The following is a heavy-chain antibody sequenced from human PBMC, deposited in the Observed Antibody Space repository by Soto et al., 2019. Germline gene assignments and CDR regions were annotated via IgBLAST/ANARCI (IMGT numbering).Heavy chain of an antibody. CDR2: IYPGDSDT. CDR1: GYSFTSYW. Sequence: LKISCKGSGYSFTSYWIGWVRQMPGKGLEWMGIIYPGDSDTRYSPSFQGQVTISADKSISTAYLQWSSLKASDTAMYYCARHLQGGSSYYYGMDVWGQGTTVTVSS. CDR3: ARHLQGGSSYYYGMDV. J-gene: IGHJ6*02. D-gene: IGHD6-6*01. V-gene: IGHV5-51*01.